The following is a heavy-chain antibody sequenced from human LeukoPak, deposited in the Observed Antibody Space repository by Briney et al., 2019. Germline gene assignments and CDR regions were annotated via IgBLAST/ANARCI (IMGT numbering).Heavy chain of an antibody. D-gene: IGHD3-10*01. CDR3: ARDHPNYGSGSSTFDY. CDR2: INAGNGNT. J-gene: IGHJ4*02. CDR1: GYTFTSYA. Sequence: ASVKVSCKASGYTFTSYAMHWVRQAPGQRREWMGWINAGNGNTKYSQKFQGRVTMTRDTSTSTVYMELSSLRSEDTAVYYCARDHPNYGSGSSTFDYWGQGTLVTVSS. V-gene: IGHV1-3*01.